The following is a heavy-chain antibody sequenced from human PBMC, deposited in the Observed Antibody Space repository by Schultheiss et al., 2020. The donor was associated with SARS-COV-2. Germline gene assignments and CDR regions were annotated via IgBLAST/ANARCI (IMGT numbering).Heavy chain of an antibody. J-gene: IGHJ4*02. Sequence: SETLSLTCTVSGGSISSGGYYWSWIRQHPGKGLEWIGYIYYSGSTNYNPSLKSRVTISVDTSKNQFSLKLSSVTAADTAVYYCARHKRALELYYFDYWGQGTLVTVSS. V-gene: IGHV4-61*08. CDR2: IYYSGST. D-gene: IGHD3-10*01. CDR1: GGSISSGGYY. CDR3: ARHKRALELYYFDY.